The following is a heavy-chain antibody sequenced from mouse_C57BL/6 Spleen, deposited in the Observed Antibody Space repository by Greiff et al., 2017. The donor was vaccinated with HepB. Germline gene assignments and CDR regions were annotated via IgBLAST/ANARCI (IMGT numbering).Heavy chain of an antibody. Sequence: VQLQQPGAELVMPGASMKLSCKASGYTFTSYWMHWVKQRPGQGLEWIGEIDPSDSYTNYNQKFKGKSTLTVDKSSSTAYMQLSSLTSEDSAVYYCARRGGQLAFDYWGQGTTLTVSS. CDR1: GYTFTSYW. CDR3: ARRGGQLAFDY. D-gene: IGHD4-1*02. CDR2: IDPSDSYT. V-gene: IGHV1-69*01. J-gene: IGHJ2*01.